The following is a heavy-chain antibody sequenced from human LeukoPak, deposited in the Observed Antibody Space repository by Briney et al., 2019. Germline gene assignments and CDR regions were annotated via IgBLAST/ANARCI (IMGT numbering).Heavy chain of an antibody. CDR3: ARQYDSYFYYYLDL. V-gene: IGHV4-38-2*01. Sequence: PSETLSLTCAVSGYPINNAYYWVWSRQPPGKGVEWIGSLYHPDSTYYHPSLKSRVTMSVDTSRNQFSLKLSFVTAADTAVYYCARQYDSYFYYYLDLWGTGTTVTVSS. CDR2: LYHPDST. J-gene: IGHJ6*03. CDR1: GYPINNAYY. D-gene: IGHD2-2*01.